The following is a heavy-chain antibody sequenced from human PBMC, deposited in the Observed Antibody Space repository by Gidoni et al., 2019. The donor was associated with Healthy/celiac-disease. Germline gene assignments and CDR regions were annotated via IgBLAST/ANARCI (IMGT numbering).Heavy chain of an antibody. V-gene: IGHV3-23*01. J-gene: IGHJ6*02. CDR1: GFTFSSYA. CDR2: ISGSGGST. Sequence: EVQLLESGGGLVQPGGSLRLSCADSGFTFSSYAMSWVRQAPGKGLEWVSAISGSGGSTYYADSVKGRYTISRDNSKNTLYLQMNSLRAEDTAVYYCAKDPRPVVTSEVYYYYGMDVWGQGTTVTVSS. D-gene: IGHD2-15*01. CDR3: AKDPRPVVTSEVYYYYGMDV.